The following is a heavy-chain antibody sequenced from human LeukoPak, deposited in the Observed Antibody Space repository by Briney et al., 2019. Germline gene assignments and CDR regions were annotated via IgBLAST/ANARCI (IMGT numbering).Heavy chain of an antibody. J-gene: IGHJ1*01. D-gene: IGHD3-16*01. CDR2: IYDSGST. CDR1: SDSISDYY. Sequence: SETLSLTCTVSSDSISDYYWSWLRQPPGKGLEWIGYIYDSGSTRYNPSLKSRVTISQDTSKNYFSLRLTSVTPEDTAMYYCARNMAYWGQGILVIVPS. CDR3: ARNMAY. V-gene: IGHV4-59*01.